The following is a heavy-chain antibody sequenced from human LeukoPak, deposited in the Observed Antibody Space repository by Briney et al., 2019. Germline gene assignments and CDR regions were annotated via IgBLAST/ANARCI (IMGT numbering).Heavy chain of an antibody. CDR3: ARDAAYIRYYYGMDV. CDR1: GGSISSYY. D-gene: IGHD4-11*01. Sequence: PSETLSLTCTVSGGSISSYYWSWIRQPPGKGLEWIGYIYYSGSTNYNPSLKSRVTISVDTSKNQFSLKLSSVTAADTAVYYCARDAAYIRYYYGMDVWGQGTTVTVSS. CDR2: IYYSGST. V-gene: IGHV4-59*12. J-gene: IGHJ6*02.